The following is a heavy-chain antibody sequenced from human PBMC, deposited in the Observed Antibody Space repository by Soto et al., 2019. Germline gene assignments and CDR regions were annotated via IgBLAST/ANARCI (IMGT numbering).Heavy chain of an antibody. CDR2: INHSGST. J-gene: IGHJ6*03. V-gene: IGHV4-34*01. CDR1: GGSFSGYY. Sequence: SETLSLTCAVYGGSFSGYYWSWIRQPPGKGLEWIGEINHSGSTNYNPSLKSRVTISVDTSKNQFSLKLSSVTAADTAVYYCAREGEYSGPYYYYYYMDVWGKGTTVTVSS. CDR3: AREGEYSGPYYYYYYMDV. D-gene: IGHD3-16*01.